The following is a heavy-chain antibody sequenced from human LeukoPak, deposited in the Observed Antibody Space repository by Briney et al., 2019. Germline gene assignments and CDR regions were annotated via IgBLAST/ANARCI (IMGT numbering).Heavy chain of an antibody. J-gene: IGHJ4*02. CDR2: INPNSGGT. V-gene: IGHV1-2*02. Sequence: ASVKVSCKASGYTFTGYYMRWVRQAPGQGLEWMGWINPNSGGTNYAQKFQGRVTMTRDTSISTAYMELSRLRSDDTAVYYCARDLGVGGSYRNFAYWGQGTLVTVSS. CDR3: ARDLGVGGSYRNFAY. CDR1: GYTFTGYY. D-gene: IGHD1-26*01.